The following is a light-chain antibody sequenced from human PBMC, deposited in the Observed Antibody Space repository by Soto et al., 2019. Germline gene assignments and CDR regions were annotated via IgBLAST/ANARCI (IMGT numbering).Light chain of an antibody. CDR3: MQTLQTPRT. J-gene: IGKJ1*01. V-gene: IGKV2-28*01. Sequence: DLVMTQSPLSLSVTPGEAVSISCRSSQSLLHKNGKTYFNWYLQKPGQSPQVLIYMGFKRASGVPDRFSGSGSGTYLTLKISRVEAEDAGVYYCMQTLQTPRTFGQGTKVEIK. CDR1: QSLLHKNGKTY. CDR2: MGF.